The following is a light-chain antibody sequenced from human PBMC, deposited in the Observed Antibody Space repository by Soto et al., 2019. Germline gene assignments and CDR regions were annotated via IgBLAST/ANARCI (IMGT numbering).Light chain of an antibody. CDR3: PQSYSTPYT. V-gene: IGKV1-39*01. CDR2: AAS. CDR1: QIISTY. J-gene: IGKJ2*01. Sequence: DIQMTQSPSSLSASVGDRVTITCRASQIISTYLNWYQQKPGKAPKLLIHAASSLQSGVPSVFSGSGSRTDFTLTISSLLPEDFATYYCPQSYSTPYTHGQGTKLEI.